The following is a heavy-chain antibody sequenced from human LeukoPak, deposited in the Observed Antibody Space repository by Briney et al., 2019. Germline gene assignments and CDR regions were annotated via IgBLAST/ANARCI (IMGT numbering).Heavy chain of an antibody. J-gene: IGHJ5*02. D-gene: IGHD2-2*01. CDR3: ARVGCSSTSCYDNWFDP. V-gene: IGHV4-30-4*01. CDR2: IYYSGST. Sequence: SQTLSLTCTVSGGSISSGDYYWSWIRQPPGKGLEWIGHIYYSGSTYYNPSLKSRVTISVDTSKNQFSLKLSSVTAADTAVYYCARVGCSSTSCYDNWFDPWGQGTLVTVSS. CDR1: GGSISSGDYY.